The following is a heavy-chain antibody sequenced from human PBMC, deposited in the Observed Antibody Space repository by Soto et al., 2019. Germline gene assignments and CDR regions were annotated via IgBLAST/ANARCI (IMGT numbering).Heavy chain of an antibody. D-gene: IGHD1-20*01. V-gene: IGHV4-61*01. CDR1: GGSVSSGSYY. CDR2: IYYSGIT. CDR3: ARYKSNYYYGMDV. Sequence: SETLSLTCTVSGGSVSSGSYYWSWIRQPPGKGLEWIGYIYYSGITNYNPSLKSRVTISVDTSKNQFSLKLSSVTAADTAVYYCARYKSNYYYGMDVWGQGTTVTVS. J-gene: IGHJ6*02.